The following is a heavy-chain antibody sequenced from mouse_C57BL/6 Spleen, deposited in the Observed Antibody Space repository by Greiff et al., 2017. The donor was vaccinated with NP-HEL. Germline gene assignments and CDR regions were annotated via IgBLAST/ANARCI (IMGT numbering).Heavy chain of an antibody. CDR2: IDPSDSYT. Sequence: QVQLQQPGAELVKPGASVKLSCKASGYTFTSYWMQWVKQRPGQGLEWIGEIDPSDSYTNYNQKFKGKATLTVDTSSSTAYMQPSSLTSEDSAVYYCATWDLGYFDYWGQGTTLTVSS. V-gene: IGHV1-50*01. J-gene: IGHJ2*01. D-gene: IGHD4-1*01. CDR1: GYTFTSYW. CDR3: ATWDLGYFDY.